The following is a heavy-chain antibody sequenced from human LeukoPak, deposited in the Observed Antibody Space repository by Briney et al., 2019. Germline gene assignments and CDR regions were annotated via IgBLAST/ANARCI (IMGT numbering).Heavy chain of an antibody. CDR3: ARVQSRSSSSRGPYYYGMDV. D-gene: IGHD6-6*01. Sequence: ALVKVSCKASGYTFTSYYMHWVRQAPGQGLEWMGIINPSGGSTSYAQKFQGRVTMTRDTSTSTVYMELSSLRSEDTAVYYCARVQSRSSSSRGPYYYGMDVWGQGTTVTVSS. V-gene: IGHV1-46*01. J-gene: IGHJ6*02. CDR2: INPSGGST. CDR1: GYTFTSYY.